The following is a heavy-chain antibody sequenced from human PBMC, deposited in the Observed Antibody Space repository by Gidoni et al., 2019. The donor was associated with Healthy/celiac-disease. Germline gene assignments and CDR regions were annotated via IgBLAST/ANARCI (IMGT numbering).Heavy chain of an antibody. CDR3: ARGPLRWLRSPTNWFDP. V-gene: IGHV4-34*01. CDR1: GGSFIGYY. Sequence: QVQLQQRGAGLLKPSETLSLTCAVYGGSFIGYYWSWIRQPPGKGLEWLGEINHSGSTNYNPSLKSRVTISVDTSKNQFSLKLSSVTPADTAVYYCARGPLRWLRSPTNWFDPWGQGTLVTVSS. CDR2: INHSGST. J-gene: IGHJ5*02. D-gene: IGHD5-12*01.